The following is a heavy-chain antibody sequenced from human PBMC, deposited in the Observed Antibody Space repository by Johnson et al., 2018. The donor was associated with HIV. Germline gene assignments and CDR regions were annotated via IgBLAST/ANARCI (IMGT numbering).Heavy chain of an antibody. Sequence: MQLVESGGGLIQPGGSLRLSCAASGFTVSSNYMSWVRQAPGKGPERVLIIYSGGSTYYADSVKGQFTISRDNSKNTLNLQMNSLRAEDTAVYYCARNHLRRSNAFDSWSQGTMVTVSS. D-gene: IGHD1-14*01. CDR2: IYSGGST. J-gene: IGHJ3*02. CDR3: ARNHLRRSNAFDS. V-gene: IGHV3-53*01. CDR1: GFTVSSNY.